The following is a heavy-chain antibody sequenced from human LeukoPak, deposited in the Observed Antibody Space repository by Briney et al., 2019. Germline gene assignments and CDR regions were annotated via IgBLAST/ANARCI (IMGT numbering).Heavy chain of an antibody. CDR3: AREMGYYGSGSRGAKFDY. J-gene: IGHJ4*02. D-gene: IGHD3-10*01. CDR2: IYTSGST. V-gene: IGHV4-61*02. CDR1: GGSISSGSYY. Sequence: SETLSLTCTVSGGSISSGSYYWSWIRQPAGKGLEWIGRIYTSGSTNYNPSLKSRVTISVDTSKNQFSLKLSSVTAADTAVYYCAREMGYYGSGSRGAKFDYWGQGTLVTVSS.